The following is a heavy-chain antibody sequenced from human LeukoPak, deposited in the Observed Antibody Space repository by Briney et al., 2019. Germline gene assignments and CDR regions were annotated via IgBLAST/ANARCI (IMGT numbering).Heavy chain of an antibody. V-gene: IGHV3-48*03. CDR1: GFTFSSYE. CDR3: ARDPYSGRYGDYYYYYMDV. D-gene: IGHD1-26*01. CDR2: ISSSGSTI. Sequence: AESLTLSCAASGFTFSSYEMNWVRQAPGKGLEWVSYISSSGSTIYYADPVRGRFTISSDNAKNSLYVQMNSLRAEDTAVYYCARDPYSGRYGDYYYYYMDVWGKGTTVTISS. J-gene: IGHJ6*03.